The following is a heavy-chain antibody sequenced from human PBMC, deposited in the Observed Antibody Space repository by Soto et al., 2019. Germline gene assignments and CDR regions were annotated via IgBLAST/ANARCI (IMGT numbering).Heavy chain of an antibody. CDR3: ARVERGTTTTVVDAFDI. Sequence: PSETLSLTCTVSGGSISSSSYYWGWIRQPPGKGLEWIGSIYYSGSTYYNPSLKSRVTVSIDTSKNQFSLKMTSVTAADTALYYCARVERGTTTTVVDAFDIWGQGTLVTVSS. CDR2: IYYSGST. V-gene: IGHV4-39*01. J-gene: IGHJ3*02. CDR1: GGSISSSSYY. D-gene: IGHD4-4*01.